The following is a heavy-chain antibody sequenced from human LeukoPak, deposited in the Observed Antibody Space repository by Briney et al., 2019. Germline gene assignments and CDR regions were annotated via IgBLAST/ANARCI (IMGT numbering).Heavy chain of an antibody. CDR2: IYYTGST. CDR3: ARHSGSGSESRPFDP. Sequence: PSETLSLTCSVSGASFTSGGFYWGWLRPPPGQGPEWIATIYYTGSTYYNPSLKSRVSISIDPSKNRFSLRLTSVTATDTAVYHGARHSGSGSESRPFDPWGQGTLVSVSS. D-gene: IGHD3-10*01. CDR1: GASFTSGGFY. V-gene: IGHV4-39*01. J-gene: IGHJ5*02.